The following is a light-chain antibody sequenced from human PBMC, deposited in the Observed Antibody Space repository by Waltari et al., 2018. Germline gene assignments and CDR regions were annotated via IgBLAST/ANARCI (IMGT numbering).Light chain of an antibody. J-gene: IGLJ2*01. Sequence: QSALTQPASVSGAPGQSIPLPCTGSSQYVDYVTLYQPFPCKAPKVLIYDVNRRPSGVSNRFSGSKSGSTASLTISGLQPQDEADYYCTSYADIIPVVFGGGTKLTVL. CDR3: TSYADIIPVV. CDR1: SQYVDY. V-gene: IGLV2-14*03. CDR2: DVN.